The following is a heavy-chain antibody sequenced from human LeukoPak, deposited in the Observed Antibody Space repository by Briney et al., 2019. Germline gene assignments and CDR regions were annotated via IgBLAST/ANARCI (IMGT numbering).Heavy chain of an antibody. CDR2: IYYSGST. J-gene: IGHJ5*02. Sequence: SETLSLTCTVSGGSISSSSYYWGWIRQPPGKGLEWIGSIYYSGSTYYNPPLKGRVTISVDTSQNQFSLNVISVTAADTAVYYCARGRYCSDSSCYGNWFDPWGQGTLVTVSS. CDR1: GGSISSSSYY. D-gene: IGHD2-2*01. CDR3: ARGRYCSDSSCYGNWFDP. V-gene: IGHV4-39*01.